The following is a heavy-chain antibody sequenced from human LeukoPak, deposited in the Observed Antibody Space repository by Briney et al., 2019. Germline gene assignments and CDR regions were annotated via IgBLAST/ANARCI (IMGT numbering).Heavy chain of an antibody. Sequence: GGPLRLSCAASGFTFSDYYMSWIRQAPGKGLEWVSYISSSGSTIYYADSVKGRFTISRDNAKNSLYLQMNSLRAEDTAVYYCARDNDFWSGYPTVYYYGMDVWGQGTTVTVSS. CDR3: ARDNDFWSGYPTVYYYGMDV. J-gene: IGHJ6*02. V-gene: IGHV3-11*01. CDR1: GFTFSDYY. D-gene: IGHD3-3*01. CDR2: ISSSGSTI.